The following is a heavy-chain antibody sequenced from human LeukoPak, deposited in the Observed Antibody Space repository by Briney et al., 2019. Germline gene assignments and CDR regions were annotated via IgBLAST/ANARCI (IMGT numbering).Heavy chain of an antibody. CDR2: VSRDGRTK. D-gene: IGHD5-24*01. Sequence: QPEGSLRLTCLASGFPFSIYGMHWVPQAPGKGLEWVAVVSRDGRTKYYGDSVQARFTSSRQNSKHTMFQQSDSFRTELCAVYHCAKWWDSDGYGSYNDVWGQGTLVTVSS. J-gene: IGHJ4*02. V-gene: IGHV3-30*18. CDR1: GFPFSIYG. CDR3: AKWWDSDGYGSYNDV.